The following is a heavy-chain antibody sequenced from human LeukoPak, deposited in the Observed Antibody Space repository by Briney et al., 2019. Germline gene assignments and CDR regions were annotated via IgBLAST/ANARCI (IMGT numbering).Heavy chain of an antibody. Sequence: SETRALTCPVYGGSFSGYYWSWIRQPPGKGLDWIGEINHSGSTNYNPSLKSRVTISVDTSKNQFSLKLRSVTAADTAVYFCARIAAAGSPWFDPWGQGTLVTVSS. CDR3: ARIAAAGSPWFDP. V-gene: IGHV4-34*01. CDR1: GGSFSGYY. CDR2: INHSGST. D-gene: IGHD6-13*01. J-gene: IGHJ5*02.